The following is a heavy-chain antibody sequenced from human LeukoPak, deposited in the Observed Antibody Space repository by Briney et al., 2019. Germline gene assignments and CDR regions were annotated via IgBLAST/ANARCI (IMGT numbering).Heavy chain of an antibody. CDR3: ARDSIPYNWNADAFDI. J-gene: IGHJ3*02. Sequence: AASVKVSCKASGYTFTSYGISWVRQAPGQGLEWMGWISAYNGNTNYAQKLQGRVTMTTDTSTSTAYMELRSLRSDDTAVYYCARDSIPYNWNADAFDIWGQGTMVTVSS. CDR2: ISAYNGNT. V-gene: IGHV1-18*01. D-gene: IGHD1-1*01. CDR1: GYTFTSYG.